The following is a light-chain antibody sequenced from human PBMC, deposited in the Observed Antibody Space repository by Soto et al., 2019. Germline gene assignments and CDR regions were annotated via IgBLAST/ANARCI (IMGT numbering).Light chain of an antibody. CDR1: SSDVGGYNY. CDR2: DVS. J-gene: IGLJ1*01. CDR3: SSYTSSSTLVV. V-gene: IGLV2-14*01. Sequence: QSVLTQPTSVSGSPGQSITTSCTGTSSDVGGYNYVSWCQQHPGKAPKLMIYDVSNRPSGVSNRFSGSKSGNTASLTISGLQAEDEADYYCSSYTSSSTLVVFGTGTKVTVL.